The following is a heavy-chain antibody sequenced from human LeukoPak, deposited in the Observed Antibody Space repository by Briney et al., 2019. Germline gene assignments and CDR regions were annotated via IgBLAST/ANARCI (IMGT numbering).Heavy chain of an antibody. V-gene: IGHV4-4*07. CDR1: GGSISSYY. D-gene: IGHD3-9*01. CDR3: ASSPRKYDILTSYYIHEYFDY. J-gene: IGHJ4*02. Sequence: SETLSLTCTVSGGSISSYYWSWIRQPAGKGLEWIGRTYTRGSTNYNPSLKSRVTMSVDTSKNQFSLKLSSVTAADTAVYYCASSPRKYDILTSYYIHEYFDYWGQGTLVTVSS. CDR2: TYTRGST.